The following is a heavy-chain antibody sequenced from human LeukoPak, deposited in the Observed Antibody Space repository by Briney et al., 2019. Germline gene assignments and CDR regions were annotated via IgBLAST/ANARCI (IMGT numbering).Heavy chain of an antibody. J-gene: IGHJ4*02. Sequence: GGSLRLSCAASGFTFSSYWMHWARQAPGKGLVWVSRINSDGSSTSYADSVKGRFTISRDNAKNTLYLQMNSLRAEDTAVYYCARKFYYDSSGYLTFDYWGQGTLVTVSS. CDR3: ARKFYYDSSGYLTFDY. CDR2: INSDGSST. V-gene: IGHV3-74*01. CDR1: GFTFSSYW. D-gene: IGHD3-22*01.